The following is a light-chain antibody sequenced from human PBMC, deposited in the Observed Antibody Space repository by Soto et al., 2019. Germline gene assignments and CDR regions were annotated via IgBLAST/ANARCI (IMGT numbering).Light chain of an antibody. V-gene: IGKV2-28*01. CDR3: VQALQSPPWT. CDR2: LGS. CDR1: QSLLHSNGYNY. Sequence: DLVMTQSPLSLPVTPGESASISCRSSQSLLHSNGYNYLDWYLQKPGHSPQLLIYLGSNRASGVPDRFSGSGSGTDFTLKISRVEAEDVGIYYCVQALQSPPWTFGQGTKVEIK. J-gene: IGKJ1*01.